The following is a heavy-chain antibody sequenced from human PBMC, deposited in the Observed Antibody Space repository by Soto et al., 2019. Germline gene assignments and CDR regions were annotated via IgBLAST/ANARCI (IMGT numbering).Heavy chain of an antibody. Sequence: PGGSLRLSCAASGFTFNNYGMHWVRQAPGKGLEWVAVIWYDASHKYYADSVKGRFTISRDNSKNTLYLQMSSLRGEDTAVYYCARDKTFGGTIGSAFDSWGQGTLVTVSS. CDR2: IWYDASHK. CDR3: ARDKTFGGTIGSAFDS. V-gene: IGHV3-33*01. J-gene: IGHJ4*02. CDR1: GFTFNNYG. D-gene: IGHD3-16*01.